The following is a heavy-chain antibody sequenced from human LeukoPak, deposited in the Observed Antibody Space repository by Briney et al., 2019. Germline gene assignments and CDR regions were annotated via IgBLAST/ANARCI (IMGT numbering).Heavy chain of an antibody. CDR2: IKQDGSEK. Sequence: PGGSLRLSRAASGFTFSSYWMSWVRQAPGKGLEWVANIKQDGSEKYYVDSVKGRFTISRDNAKNSLYLQMNSLRAEDTAVYYCARVAKDSSGYYYDYFDYWGQGTLVTVSS. V-gene: IGHV3-7*01. CDR1: GFTFSSYW. D-gene: IGHD3-22*01. CDR3: ARVAKDSSGYYYDYFDY. J-gene: IGHJ4*02.